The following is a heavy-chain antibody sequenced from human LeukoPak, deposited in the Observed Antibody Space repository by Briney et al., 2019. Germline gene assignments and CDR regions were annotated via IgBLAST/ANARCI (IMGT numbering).Heavy chain of an antibody. CDR3: AKVLSVTKDYRYGLDV. CDR2: IWYDGSNK. D-gene: IGHD4-17*01. V-gene: IGHV3-33*06. CDR1: GFTFSSYG. Sequence: GRSLRLSCAASGFTFSSYGMHWVRQAPGKGLEWVAVIWYDGSNKYYADSVKGRFTISRDNSKNTLYLQMNSLRAEDTAVYYCAKVLSVTKDYRYGLDVWGQGTTVTVSS. J-gene: IGHJ6*02.